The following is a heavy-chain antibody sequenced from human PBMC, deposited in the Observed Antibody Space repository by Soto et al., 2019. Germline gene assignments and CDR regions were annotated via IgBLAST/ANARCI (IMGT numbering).Heavy chain of an antibody. V-gene: IGHV3-30-3*01. CDR2: ISTDGSYR. CDR3: GRAAAVGGTRGTIDY. D-gene: IGHD1-26*01. CDR1: GFTFSGHA. Sequence: VRLSCAASGFTFSGHAMHWVRQAPGKGLDWVATISTDGSYRVYASSVKGRFTVSRDNFKNTVYLQMDSLRVEDTAMYQCGRAAAVGGTRGTIDYWGQGTQVTVSS. J-gene: IGHJ4*02.